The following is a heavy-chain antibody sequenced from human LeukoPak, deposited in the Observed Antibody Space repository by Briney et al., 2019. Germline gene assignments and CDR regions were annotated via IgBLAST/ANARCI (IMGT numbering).Heavy chain of an antibody. CDR3: ARVADQNWYFDL. V-gene: IGHV4-59*01. J-gene: IGHJ2*01. Sequence: SETLSLTCTVSGDSISSYYWNWIRQPPGKGLDWIGYVYYSRSTNYNPSLKSRVTISVDTSKNQFFLKLSSVTAADTAVYYCARVADQNWYFDLWGRGTLVTVSS. CDR1: GDSISSYY. CDR2: VYYSRST.